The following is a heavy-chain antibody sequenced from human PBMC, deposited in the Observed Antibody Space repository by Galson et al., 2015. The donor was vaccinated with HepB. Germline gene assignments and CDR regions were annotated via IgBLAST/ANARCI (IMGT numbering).Heavy chain of an antibody. D-gene: IGHD6-19*01. J-gene: IGHJ4*02. CDR2: ISYDGTNK. V-gene: IGHV3-30*03. Sequence: ALRLSCAASGFTVSSNYMSWVRQAPGKGLEWVALISYDGTNKYYTDSVKGRFTISRDNSKNTLYLQMNSLRGEDTAVYYCARDPSFSSGRTPSGFLDYWGQGALVTVFS. CDR1: GFTVSSNY. CDR3: ARDPSFSSGRTPSGFLDY.